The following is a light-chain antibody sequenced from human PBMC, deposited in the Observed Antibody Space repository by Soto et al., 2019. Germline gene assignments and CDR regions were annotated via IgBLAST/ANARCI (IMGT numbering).Light chain of an antibody. V-gene: IGKV1-9*01. CDR2: AAS. J-gene: IGKJ3*01. CDR1: QGISSY. Sequence: DIQLTQSPSFLSASVGDRVTITCRASQGISSYLAWYQQKPGKAPKLLIYAASTLQSGVPSRFSGSGSGTKFPLPLSSLQPEDFATYYCQQLNSYPRTFGPGTKVDIK. CDR3: QQLNSYPRT.